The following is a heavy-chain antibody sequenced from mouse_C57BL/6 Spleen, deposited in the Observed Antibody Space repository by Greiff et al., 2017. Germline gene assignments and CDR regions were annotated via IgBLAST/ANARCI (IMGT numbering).Heavy chain of an antibody. CDR1: GFTFNTYA. D-gene: IGHD4-1*01. Sequence: EVQVVESGGGLVQPKGSLKLSCAASGFTFNTYAMHWVRQAPGKGLEWVARIRSKSSNYATYYADSVKDRFTISRDDSQTMLYLQMNNLKTEDTAMYYCVREGKLSGIFGCWGQGATLTVSS. CDR2: IRSKSSNYAT. V-gene: IGHV10-3*01. J-gene: IGHJ2*01. CDR3: VREGKLSGIFGC.